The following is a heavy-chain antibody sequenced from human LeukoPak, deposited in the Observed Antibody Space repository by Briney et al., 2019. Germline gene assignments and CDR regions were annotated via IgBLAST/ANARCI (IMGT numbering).Heavy chain of an antibody. CDR1: GFTFSSCE. CDR3: AIHDYHSSSDAFDV. J-gene: IGHJ3*01. V-gene: IGHV3-48*03. Sequence: PGGSLRLSCAASGFTFSSCELSWVRQAPTKGLEWVSYISRSGSITYYADSVKGRFTISRDSAKNSLYLQMNSLRAEDTAVYYCAIHDYHSSSDAFDVWGQGTMVTVSS. CDR2: ISRSGSIT. D-gene: IGHD6-6*01.